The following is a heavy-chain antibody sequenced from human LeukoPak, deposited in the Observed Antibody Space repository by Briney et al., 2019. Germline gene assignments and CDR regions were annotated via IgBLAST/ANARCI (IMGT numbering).Heavy chain of an antibody. CDR3: ASRITMVRGAVLDV. V-gene: IGHV1-46*01. J-gene: IGHJ6*04. CDR1: GYPLTNNY. Sequence: ASVKVSCKASGYPLTNNYFHWVRQAPGQGLEWMGIINPSDGSTTYAQKFQGRVTITADESTSTAYMELSSLRSEDTAVYYCASRITMVRGAVLDVWGKGTTVTISS. D-gene: IGHD3-10*01. CDR2: INPSDGST.